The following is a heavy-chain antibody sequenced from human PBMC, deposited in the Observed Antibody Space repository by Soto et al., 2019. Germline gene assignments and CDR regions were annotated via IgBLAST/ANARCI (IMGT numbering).Heavy chain of an antibody. J-gene: IGHJ6*02. V-gene: IGHV4-39*01. CDR1: GGSISSTSYF. Sequence: SETLSLTCTVSGGSISSTSYFWAWVRQSPAKGLERIGSINYRRTTFYIASLKSRATISIDTSKNQFSLRLNFMTAADTAMYYCERLGGYCSGSSCHGYYAMNVWGQGITVT. D-gene: IGHD2-2*01. CDR2: INYRRTT. CDR3: ERLGGYCSGSSCHGYYAMNV.